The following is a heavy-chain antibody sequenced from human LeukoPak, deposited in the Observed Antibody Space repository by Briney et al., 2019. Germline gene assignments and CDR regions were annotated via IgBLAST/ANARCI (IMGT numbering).Heavy chain of an antibody. Sequence: PSETLSLTCTVSGASISGSSHYFWGWIRQTPGKGLEWIGSIYYSGITYYTPSLKSRVTISVDTSKNQFSLKLSSVTAADTAVYYCARDLKLGYCTNGVCYEYAFDIWGQGTMVTVSS. CDR1: GASISGSSHYF. CDR2: IYYSGIT. D-gene: IGHD2-8*01. V-gene: IGHV4-39*07. J-gene: IGHJ3*02. CDR3: ARDLKLGYCTNGVCYEYAFDI.